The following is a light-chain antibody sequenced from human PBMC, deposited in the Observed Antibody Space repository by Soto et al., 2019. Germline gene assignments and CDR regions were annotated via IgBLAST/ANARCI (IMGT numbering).Light chain of an antibody. J-gene: IGKJ1*01. Sequence: EKVMTQSPATLSMSPGERATLSCRASQNINTYLAWYQRKPGQAPRLLIYGASTRATGIPARFSGRGSGTEFTLSISSLRSEDFAVYYCQQYTNWPSWTFGQGTKV. CDR2: GAS. CDR3: QQYTNWPSWT. V-gene: IGKV3-15*01. CDR1: QNINTY.